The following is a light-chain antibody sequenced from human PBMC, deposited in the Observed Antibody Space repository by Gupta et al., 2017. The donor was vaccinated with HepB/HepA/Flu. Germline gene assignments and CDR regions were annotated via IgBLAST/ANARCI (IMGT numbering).Light chain of an antibody. V-gene: IGLV3-19*01. J-gene: IGLJ1*01. CDR3: NSRDSSGNHYV. Sequence: SSALTPDPAVSVALGQTVRITCQGDSLRSYYASWYQQKPGQAPVLVIYGKNNRPSGIPDRFSGSSSGTTASLTITGAQAEDEADYYCNSRDSSGNHYVFGTGTKVTVL. CDR1: SLRSYY. CDR2: GKN.